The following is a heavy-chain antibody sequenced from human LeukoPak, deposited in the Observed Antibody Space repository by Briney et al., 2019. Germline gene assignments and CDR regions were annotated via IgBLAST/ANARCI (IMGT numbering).Heavy chain of an antibody. J-gene: IGHJ4*02. CDR2: ISGSGGST. Sequence: GGSLRLSCAASGFTFSNYAMSWVRQAPGKGLEWVSAISGSGGSTYYADSVKGRFTISRDNSKNTLYLQMNSLRAEDTAVYYCAKDMRFDWTPYYFDYWGQGALVTVSS. D-gene: IGHD3-9*01. CDR3: AKDMRFDWTPYYFDY. CDR1: GFTFSNYA. V-gene: IGHV3-23*01.